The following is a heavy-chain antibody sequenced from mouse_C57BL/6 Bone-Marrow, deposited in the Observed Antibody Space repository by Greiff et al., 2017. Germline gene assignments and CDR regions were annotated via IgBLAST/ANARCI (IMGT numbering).Heavy chain of an antibody. Sequence: QVHVKQSGAELVRPGTSVKVSCKASGYAFTNYLIEWVKQRPGQGLEWIGVINPGSGGTNYNEKFKGKATLTADKSSSTAYMQLSSLTSEDSAVYFCARDGDDYDVRFAYWGQGTLVTVSA. CDR2: INPGSGGT. CDR3: ARDGDDYDVRFAY. J-gene: IGHJ3*01. D-gene: IGHD2-4*01. CDR1: GYAFTNYL. V-gene: IGHV1-54*01.